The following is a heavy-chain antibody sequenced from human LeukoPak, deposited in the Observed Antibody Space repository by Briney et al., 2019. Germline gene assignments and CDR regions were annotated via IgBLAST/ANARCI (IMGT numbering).Heavy chain of an antibody. J-gene: IGHJ4*02. V-gene: IGHV3-11*04. CDR1: GFTFSDYY. CDR3: ARDLRAWDFWNGYSDY. CDR2: ISSSGSTI. Sequence: GGSLRLSCAASGFTFSDYYMSWIRQAPGKGLEWVSYISSSGSTIYYADSVKGRFTISRDNAKNSLYLQMNSLRAEDTAVYYCARDLRAWDFWNGYSDYWGQGTLVTVSS. D-gene: IGHD3-3*01.